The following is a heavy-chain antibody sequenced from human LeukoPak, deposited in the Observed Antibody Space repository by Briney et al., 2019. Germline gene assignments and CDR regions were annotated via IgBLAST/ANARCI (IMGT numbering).Heavy chain of an antibody. J-gene: IGHJ1*01. CDR2: LNWDDGST. CDR3: VRDRERGGNGPIRH. Sequence: PGGSLRLSCAASGFTLHDYNMHWVRQAPGKGLEWVSHLNWDDGSTYYADSVKGRFTISRDNSKNSLYLQTNSLRTEDTALYYCVRDRERGGNGPIRHWGQGTMVTVSS. D-gene: IGHD4-23*01. V-gene: IGHV3-43*01. CDR1: GFTLHDYN.